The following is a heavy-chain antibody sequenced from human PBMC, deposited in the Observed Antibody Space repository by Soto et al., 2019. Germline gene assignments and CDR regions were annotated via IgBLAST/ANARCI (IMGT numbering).Heavy chain of an antibody. J-gene: IGHJ5*02. Sequence: EVQLVESGGGLVQPGGSLRLSCAASGFTVSSNYMSWVRQAPGKGLEWVSVIYSGGSTYYADSVKGRFTISRDNSKNTLYLQMNSLRAEDTAVYYCAREEEITGTDGGWFDPWGQGTLVTVSS. CDR2: IYSGGST. CDR1: GFTVSSNY. CDR3: AREEEITGTDGGWFDP. V-gene: IGHV3-66*01. D-gene: IGHD1-20*01.